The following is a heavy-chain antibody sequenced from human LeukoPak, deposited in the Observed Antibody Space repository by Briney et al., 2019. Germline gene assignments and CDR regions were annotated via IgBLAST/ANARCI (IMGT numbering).Heavy chain of an antibody. CDR2: ISGSGGST. Sequence: GGSLRHSCAASGFTFSNYARSWVRQAPGKGLEWVSGISGSGGSTYYADSVKGRFTISRDKSKNILYLQMSNLRAEDTAVYYCAKSGTTVTTMAPDYWGQGTLVTVSS. V-gene: IGHV3-23*01. CDR1: GFTFSNYA. D-gene: IGHD4-17*01. CDR3: AKSGTTVTTMAPDY. J-gene: IGHJ4*02.